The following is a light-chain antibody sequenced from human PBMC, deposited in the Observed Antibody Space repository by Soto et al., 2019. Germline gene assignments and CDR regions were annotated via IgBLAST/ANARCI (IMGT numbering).Light chain of an antibody. Sequence: QAVVTQPPSVSGAPGQRVTISCTGSSSNIGAGYDVHWYQQLPGTAPKLLIYGNSNRPSGVPDRFSGSKSGTSASLAITGLQAEDEADYYCQSYHSSLSGFVVFGGGTQLTVL. CDR2: GNS. J-gene: IGLJ2*01. CDR3: QSYHSSLSGFVV. V-gene: IGLV1-40*01. CDR1: SSNIGAGYD.